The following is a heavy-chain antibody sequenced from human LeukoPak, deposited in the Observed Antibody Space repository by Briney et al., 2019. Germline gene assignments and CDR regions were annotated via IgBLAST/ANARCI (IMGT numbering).Heavy chain of an antibody. CDR3: VSFYETY. V-gene: IGHV3-74*01. Sequence: GGSPRLSCAASGSYWMHWVRQAPGKGLVWVSHINSDGSWTSYADSVKGRFTISKDNAKNTVYLQMNNLRAEDTAVYYCVSFYETYWGRGTLVTVSS. CDR2: INSDGSWT. CDR1: GSYW. J-gene: IGHJ4*02. D-gene: IGHD2/OR15-2a*01.